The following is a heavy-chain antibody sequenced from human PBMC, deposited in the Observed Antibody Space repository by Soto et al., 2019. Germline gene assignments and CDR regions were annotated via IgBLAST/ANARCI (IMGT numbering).Heavy chain of an antibody. J-gene: IGHJ4*02. V-gene: IGHV4-39*01. CDR3: ASTAHSSGWYSGGFDY. D-gene: IGHD6-19*01. CDR2: IYYSGST. CDR1: GGSISSSSYF. Sequence: PSETLSLTCSVSGGSISSSSYFWGWIRQPPGKGLEWIGSIYYSGSTYYNPSLKSRVTVSVDTSKNQFSLKLSSVTAADTAVYYCASTAHSSGWYSGGFDYWGQGTLVTVS.